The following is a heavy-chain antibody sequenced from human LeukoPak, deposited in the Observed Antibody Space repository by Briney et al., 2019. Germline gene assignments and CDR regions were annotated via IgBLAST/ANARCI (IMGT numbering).Heavy chain of an antibody. Sequence: SDTLSLSCTVSGDSISGSSYYWGWIRQPPGKGLEWIATIYYSGSAYYNPSLKSRVTISVDTSKNQFSLSLSSVTAADPATYDCARLSSTVTGHFDYWGQGALVTVSS. CDR1: GDSISGSSYY. CDR3: ARLSSTVTGHFDY. J-gene: IGHJ4*02. D-gene: IGHD6-19*01. CDR2: IYYSGSA. V-gene: IGHV4-39*07.